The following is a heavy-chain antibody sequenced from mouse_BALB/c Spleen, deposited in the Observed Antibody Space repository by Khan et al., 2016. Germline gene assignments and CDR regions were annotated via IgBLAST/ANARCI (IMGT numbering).Heavy chain of an antibody. CDR3: AREDYGNYGDYFDY. CDR2: ISSGGST. Sequence: EVELVESGGGLVKPGGSLKLSCAASGFTFSNYAMSWVRQTPEKRLEWVASISSGGSTYYPDSVKGRFTISRDNARNILNLQMSSLGSEDTAMYYCAREDYGNYGDYFDYWGQGTTLTVSS. J-gene: IGHJ2*01. D-gene: IGHD2-1*01. V-gene: IGHV5-6-5*01. CDR1: GFTFSNYA.